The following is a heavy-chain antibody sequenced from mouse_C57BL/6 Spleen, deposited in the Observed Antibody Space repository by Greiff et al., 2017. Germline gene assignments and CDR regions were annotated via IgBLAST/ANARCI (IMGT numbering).Heavy chain of an antibody. J-gene: IGHJ3*01. Sequence: EVQLQESGPGLVKPSQSLSLTCSVTGYSITSGYYWNWIRQFPGNKLEWMGYISYDGSNNYNPSLKNRISITRDTSKNQFFLKLNSVTIEDTATYYCARGSDYTWFAYWGQGTLVTVSA. CDR1: GYSITSGYY. CDR2: ISYDGSN. CDR3: ARGSDYTWFAY. D-gene: IGHD2-4*01. V-gene: IGHV3-6*01.